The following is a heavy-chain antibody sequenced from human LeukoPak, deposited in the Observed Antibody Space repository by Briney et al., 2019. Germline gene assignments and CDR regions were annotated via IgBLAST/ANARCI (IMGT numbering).Heavy chain of an antibody. D-gene: IGHD7-27*01. Sequence: SQTLSLTCTVSGDSISSGNYYWTWIRQPAGKGLEWVERIYTSGNTNYNPSLKSQVTISMDTSKNQFSLNLNSVTAADTAVYYCARDRAGDSFDIWGQGTMVTVSS. CDR3: ARDRAGDSFDI. V-gene: IGHV4-61*02. CDR1: GDSISSGNYY. CDR2: IYTSGNT. J-gene: IGHJ3*02.